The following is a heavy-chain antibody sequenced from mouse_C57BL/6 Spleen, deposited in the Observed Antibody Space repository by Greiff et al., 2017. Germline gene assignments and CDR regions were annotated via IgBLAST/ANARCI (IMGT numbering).Heavy chain of an antibody. J-gene: IGHJ4*01. CDR2: IRNKANGYTT. Sequence: EVQLVQSGAGLVQPGASLSLSCAASGFTFTDYYMSWVRQPPGKALEWLGFIRNKANGYTTEYSASVKGRFTIARDNSQSILYLQLNALRAEDSATYYCARLNWYGAMDYWGKGTSVTVSS. CDR1: GFTFTDYY. D-gene: IGHD4-1*01. V-gene: IGHV7-3*01. CDR3: ARLNWYGAMDY.